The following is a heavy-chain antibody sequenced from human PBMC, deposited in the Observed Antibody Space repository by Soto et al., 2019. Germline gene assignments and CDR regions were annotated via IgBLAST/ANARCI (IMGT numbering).Heavy chain of an antibody. CDR2: TIPMFGTP. J-gene: IGHJ6*02. CDR3: ARPLRDRNYYYGMAV. Sequence: QVQLVQSGAEMQHPGASGRVSCKASGGTFSKYAFSWVRQAPGQGLEWLGGTIPMFGTPNYAQKFQGRVAISAAESTATVYMELSSLRSEDTAAYFCARPLRDRNYYYGMAVWGQGTKVTVSS. CDR1: GGTFSKYA. V-gene: IGHV1-69*01. D-gene: IGHD3-22*01.